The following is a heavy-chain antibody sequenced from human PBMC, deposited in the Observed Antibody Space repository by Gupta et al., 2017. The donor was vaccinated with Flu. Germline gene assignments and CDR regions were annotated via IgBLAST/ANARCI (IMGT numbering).Heavy chain of an antibody. V-gene: IGHV3-48*03. CDR3: ARDSGICSGTDCHHFDL. Sequence: EVRLVESGGGLVQPGGSLRLSCVASGFTFSSYEMNWVRQVPGKGLEWVSYISDTGNDKRHADSVKGRFTISRDNAKNSLFLQMNSLRVEDAAIYYCARDSGICSGTDCHHFDLWGQGTRVTVSS. CDR2: ISDTGNDK. CDR1: GFTFSSYE. D-gene: IGHD2-2*01. J-gene: IGHJ4*02.